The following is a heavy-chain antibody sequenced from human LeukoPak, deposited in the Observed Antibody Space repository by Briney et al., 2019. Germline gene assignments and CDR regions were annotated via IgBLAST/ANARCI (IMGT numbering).Heavy chain of an antibody. D-gene: IGHD2-2*01. J-gene: IGHJ5*02. V-gene: IGHV4-39*02. CDR3: ASAYCSSTTCYFRRFDP. CDR1: GGSISSSGYY. CDR2: MYYSGTT. Sequence: SETLSLTCTVSGGSISSSGYYWGWVRQPPGKGLEWIGSMYYSGTTYYNPSLKSRATISVDTSKNHFSLQLSSVTAADTAVYYCASAYCSSTTCYFRRFDPWGQGTLVTVSS.